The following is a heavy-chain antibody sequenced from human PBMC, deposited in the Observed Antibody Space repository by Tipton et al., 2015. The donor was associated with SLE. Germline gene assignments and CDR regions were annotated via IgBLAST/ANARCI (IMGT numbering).Heavy chain of an antibody. Sequence: QLVQSGGGLVQPGRSLRVSCLGSGFDFVDYPINWVRQAPGKGLEWIGFIRRQAYGATTEYAASVRGRFTISRDDSNSIAYLQMNSLKTEDTAVYYCTRVPSKNNWNGGDFDYWGQGALVIVSS. CDR2: IRRQAYGATT. CDR3: TRVPSKNNWNGGDFDY. D-gene: IGHD1-1*01. J-gene: IGHJ4*02. CDR1: GFDFVDYP. V-gene: IGHV3-49*04.